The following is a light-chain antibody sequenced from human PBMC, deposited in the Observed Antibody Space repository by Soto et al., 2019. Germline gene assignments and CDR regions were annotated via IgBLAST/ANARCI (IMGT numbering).Light chain of an antibody. Sequence: EIVLTQSPATLSLSPGERAPLSCRASQSVSSNLAWYQQKPGQAPRLLIYDASNRATGIPARFSGSGSGTDFTLTISSLEPEDFAVYYCQRGDTFGQGTRLEI. CDR3: QRGDT. CDR1: QSVSSN. V-gene: IGKV3-11*01. CDR2: DAS. J-gene: IGKJ5*01.